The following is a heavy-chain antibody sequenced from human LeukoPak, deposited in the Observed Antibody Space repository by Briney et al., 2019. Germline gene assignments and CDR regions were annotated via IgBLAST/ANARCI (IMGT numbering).Heavy chain of an antibody. Sequence: GESLKISCRASGYSFTSYWIGWVRQMPGKGLEWMGIIYPGDSDTRYSPSFQGQVTISADKSISTAYLQWSSLKASDTAMYYCARVEFGSGSYYNGYYFDYWGQGTLVTVSS. CDR3: ARVEFGSGSYYNGYYFDY. CDR1: GYSFTSYW. CDR2: IYPGDSDT. V-gene: IGHV5-51*01. J-gene: IGHJ4*02. D-gene: IGHD3-10*01.